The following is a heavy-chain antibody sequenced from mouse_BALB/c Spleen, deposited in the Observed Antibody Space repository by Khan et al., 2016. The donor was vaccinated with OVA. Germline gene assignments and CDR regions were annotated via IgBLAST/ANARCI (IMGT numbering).Heavy chain of an antibody. CDR1: GYSITSGYY. CDR2: INYGGNN. V-gene: IGHV3-6*02. Sequence: EVQLQESGPGLVKPSQSLSLTCSVTGYSITSGYYWNWIRQFPGNTLEWMGYINYGGNNNYNPSLKNRISITRDTAKNQFFLRLNSVTAEDSATYYCARGGRWFDYWGQGTLVTVSA. CDR3: ARGGRWFDY. J-gene: IGHJ3*01.